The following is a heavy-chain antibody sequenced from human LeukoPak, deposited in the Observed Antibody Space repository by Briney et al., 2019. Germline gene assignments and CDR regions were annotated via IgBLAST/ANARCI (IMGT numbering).Heavy chain of an antibody. CDR1: GFTFSSYA. J-gene: IGHJ3*02. D-gene: IGHD3-16*02. CDR2: ISGSGGST. CDR3: AKAYMITFGGVIAHDAFDI. V-gene: IGHV3-23*01. Sequence: GGSLRLSCAASGFTFSSYAMSWVRQAPGKGLEWVSAISGSGGSTYYADSVKGRFTISRDNSKNTLYLQMNSLRAEDTAVYYCAKAYMITFGGVIAHDAFDIWGQGTMVTVSS.